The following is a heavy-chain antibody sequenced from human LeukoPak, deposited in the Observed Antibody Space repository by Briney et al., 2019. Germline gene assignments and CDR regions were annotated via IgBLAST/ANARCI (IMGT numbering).Heavy chain of an antibody. CDR1: RFSFSSYA. CDR3: AKDSGFDP. Sequence: AGSLTLSCAASRFSFSSYAMSWVRQAPGKGLEWVLATSGSGGSTYYAASVKGRFTISRDTSKNTLYLQMNSLRAEDTAVYYCAKDSGFDPWGQGTLVTVSS. J-gene: IGHJ5*02. V-gene: IGHV3-23*01. CDR2: TSGSGGST.